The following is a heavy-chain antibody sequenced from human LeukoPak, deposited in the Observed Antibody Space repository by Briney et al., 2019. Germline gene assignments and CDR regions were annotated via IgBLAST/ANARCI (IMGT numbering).Heavy chain of an antibody. J-gene: IGHJ5*02. CDR1: GYTFRYD. Sequence: ASVKVSCKASGYTFRYDINWVRQATGQGLEWMGWMNPNSGNKGYAQKFQGRVTMTRNTSISTAYMELSSLRSEDTAVYYCTKEGLGSGSSWSAWFDPWGEGTLVTVSS. D-gene: IGHD3-10*01. V-gene: IGHV1-8*01. CDR3: TKEGLGSGSSWSAWFDP. CDR2: MNPNSGNK.